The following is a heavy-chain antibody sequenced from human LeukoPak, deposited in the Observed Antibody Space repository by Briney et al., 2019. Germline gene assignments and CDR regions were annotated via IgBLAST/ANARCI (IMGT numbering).Heavy chain of an antibody. CDR3: AKGQKLLWFGELLKGGDAFDI. CDR2: ISYDGSNK. Sequence: GGSLRLSCAASGFTFSSYGMHWVRQAPGKGLEWVAVISYDGSNKYYADSVKGRFTISRDNAKNSLYLQMNSLRAEDTALYYCAKGQKLLWFGELLKGGDAFDIWGQGTMVTVSS. V-gene: IGHV3-30*18. CDR1: GFTFSSYG. J-gene: IGHJ3*02. D-gene: IGHD3-10*01.